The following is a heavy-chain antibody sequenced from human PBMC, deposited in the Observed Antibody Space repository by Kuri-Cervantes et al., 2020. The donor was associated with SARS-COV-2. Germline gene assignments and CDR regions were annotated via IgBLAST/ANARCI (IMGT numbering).Heavy chain of an antibody. CDR3: AREMRMGVAVREVGMDV. D-gene: IGHD2-15*01. Sequence: GGSLRLSCAASGFTFSSYAMHWDRQAPGKGLEWVAVISYDGSNKYYADSVKGRFTISRDNSKNTLYLQMNSLRAEDTAVYYCAREMRMGVAVREVGMDVWGQGTTVTVSS. CDR1: GFTFSSYA. CDR2: ISYDGSNK. V-gene: IGHV3-30-3*01. J-gene: IGHJ6*02.